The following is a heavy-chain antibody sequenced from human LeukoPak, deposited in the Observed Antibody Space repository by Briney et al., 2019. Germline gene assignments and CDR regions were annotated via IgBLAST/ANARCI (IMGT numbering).Heavy chain of an antibody. Sequence: GGSLTLSCAVWGLPLKWSWVEWVRQAPGKGLAWVSRIKTDGSSTHYADSVKGRFTISRDNAKNTVYLEMNSLRAEDTAVCVCGGVNSIDYWGQGTLVTVSS. V-gene: IGHV3-74*01. J-gene: IGHJ4*02. CDR3: GGVNSIDY. CDR2: IKTDGSST. CDR1: GLPLKWSW.